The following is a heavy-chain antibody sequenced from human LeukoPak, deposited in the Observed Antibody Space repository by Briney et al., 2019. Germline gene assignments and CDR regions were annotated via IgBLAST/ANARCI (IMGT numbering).Heavy chain of an antibody. CDR3: ARDLRIGYYDSSVIGAFDI. CDR1: GGTFTSYA. CDR2: IFPIFGTA. V-gene: IGHV1-69*01. Sequence: SVKVSCKASGGTFTSYAISWVRQAPGQGLEWMGGIFPIFGTANYEQKFQGRVTITADESTSTAYMGLSSLRSEDTAVYYCARDLRIGYYDSSVIGAFDIWGQGTMVTVSS. D-gene: IGHD3-22*01. J-gene: IGHJ3*02.